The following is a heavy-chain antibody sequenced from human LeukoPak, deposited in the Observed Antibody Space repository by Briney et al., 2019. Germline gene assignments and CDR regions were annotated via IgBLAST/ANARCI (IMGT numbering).Heavy chain of an antibody. Sequence: SETLSLTCAVYGGSFSGYYWSWIRQPPGKGLEWIGEINHSGSTNYNPSLKSRVTISVDTSKNQFSLKLSSVTAADTAVYYCARAHSYYYDSSGFAGGSFVQDRLVPNGENFDYWGQGTLVTVSS. V-gene: IGHV4-34*01. CDR2: INHSGST. CDR1: GGSFSGYY. D-gene: IGHD3-22*01. J-gene: IGHJ4*02. CDR3: ARAHSYYYDSSGFAGGSFVQDRLVPNGENFDY.